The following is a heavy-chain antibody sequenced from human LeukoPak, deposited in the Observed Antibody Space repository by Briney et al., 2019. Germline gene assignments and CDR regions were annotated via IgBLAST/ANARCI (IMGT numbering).Heavy chain of an antibody. CDR2: IYTSGSH. V-gene: IGHV4-61*02. Sequence: SETLSLTCNVSGGSISSSSYYGRWIRQPGGKGVEWIGRIYTSGSHNYNPSLKSRVTMSVDTSKTQFSLKLSSVTAADTAVYYCASRHYDILTGYPSLLFDFWGQGGLVTVSS. CDR1: GGSISSSSYY. J-gene: IGHJ4*02. D-gene: IGHD3-9*01. CDR3: ASRHYDILTGYPSLLFDF.